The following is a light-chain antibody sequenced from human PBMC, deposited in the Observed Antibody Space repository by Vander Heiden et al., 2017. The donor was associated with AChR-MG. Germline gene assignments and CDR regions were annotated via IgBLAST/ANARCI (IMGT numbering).Light chain of an antibody. J-gene: IGKJ2*01. Sequence: DIVMPQSPDSLAVSLGERATINCKSSQSVLYSSNNKNYFAWYQQKPGQPHKLLIYWASTRESGVPDRFSGSGSGTDFTLTISSLQAADVAVYYCQQYYSTPYTFGQGTKLEIK. V-gene: IGKV4-1*01. CDR1: QSVLYSSNNKNY. CDR2: WAS. CDR3: QQYYSTPYT.